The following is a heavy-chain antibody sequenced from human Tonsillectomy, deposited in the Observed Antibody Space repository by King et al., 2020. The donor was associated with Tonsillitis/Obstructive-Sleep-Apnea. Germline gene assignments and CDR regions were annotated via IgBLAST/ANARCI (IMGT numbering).Heavy chain of an antibody. Sequence: VQLVESGGGAVQPGRSLRLSCAASGFTFNRYAMHWVRQAPGKGLEWVAVIWYDGSNKYYADSVKGRFTISRDNSKNIVYLQMNSLRAEDTAGYYCARDPPGDSTGYCSFDYWGQGTLVTVSS. V-gene: IGHV3-33*01. CDR1: GFTFNRYA. D-gene: IGHD3-22*01. CDR2: IWYDGSNK. CDR3: ARDPPGDSTGYCSFDY. J-gene: IGHJ4*02.